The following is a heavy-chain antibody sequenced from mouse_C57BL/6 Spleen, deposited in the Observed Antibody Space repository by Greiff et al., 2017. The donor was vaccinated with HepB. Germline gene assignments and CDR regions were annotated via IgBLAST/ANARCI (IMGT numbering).Heavy chain of an antibody. J-gene: IGHJ1*03. Sequence: VQLQQSGAELVKPGASVKISCKASGYAFSSYWMNWVKQRPGKGLEWIGQIYPGDGDTNYNGKFKGKATLTADKSSSTAYMQLSSLTSEDSAVYFCAKGGYYYGSYWYFDVWGTGTTVTVSS. CDR2: IYPGDGDT. V-gene: IGHV1-80*01. CDR3: AKGGYYYGSYWYFDV. CDR1: GYAFSSYW. D-gene: IGHD1-1*01.